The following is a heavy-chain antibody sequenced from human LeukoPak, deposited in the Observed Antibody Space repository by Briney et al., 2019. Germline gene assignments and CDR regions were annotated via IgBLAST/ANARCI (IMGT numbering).Heavy chain of an antibody. J-gene: IGHJ6*03. CDR1: GFTFSSYG. CDR2: IWYDGSNK. V-gene: IGHV3-33*06. D-gene: IGHD2-15*01. Sequence: AGGSLRLSCAASGFTFSSYGMHWFRQAPGKGLEWVAVIWYDGSNKYYADSVKGRFTISRDNSKNTLYLQMNSLTAEDTAVYYCAKALGDRYCSGGSCYSSYYYYYYYMDVWGKGTTVTVSS. CDR3: AKALGDRYCSGGSCYSSYYYYYYYMDV.